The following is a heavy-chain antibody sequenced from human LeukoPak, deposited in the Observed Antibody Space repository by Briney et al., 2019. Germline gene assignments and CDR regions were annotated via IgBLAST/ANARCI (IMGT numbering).Heavy chain of an antibody. CDR2: IKSKTDGGTT. D-gene: IGHD3-3*01. Sequence: PGGSLRLSCAASGFTFSNAWMSWVRQAPGKGLEWVGRIKSKTDGGTTDYAAPVKGRFTISRDDSKNTLYLQMNSLRAEDTAVYYCAKDYDFWSGTLGYWGQGTLVTVSS. CDR1: GFTFSNAW. V-gene: IGHV3-15*01. CDR3: AKDYDFWSGTLGY. J-gene: IGHJ4*02.